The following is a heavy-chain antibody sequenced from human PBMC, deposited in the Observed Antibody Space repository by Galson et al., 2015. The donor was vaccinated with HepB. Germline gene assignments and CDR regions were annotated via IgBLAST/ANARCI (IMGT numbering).Heavy chain of an antibody. V-gene: IGHV3-21*01. CDR1: GFIFSGYS. CDR2: ITNNSRYM. CDR3: ARVPPPYNWNAVDY. J-gene: IGHJ4*02. D-gene: IGHD1-1*01. Sequence: SLRLSCAASGFIFSGYSMNWVRQAPGKGLEWVSSITNNSRYMYYADSVKGRFTISRDNAKNSLYLQMNSLRAEDTALYYCARVPPPYNWNAVDYWGQGTLVTVSS.